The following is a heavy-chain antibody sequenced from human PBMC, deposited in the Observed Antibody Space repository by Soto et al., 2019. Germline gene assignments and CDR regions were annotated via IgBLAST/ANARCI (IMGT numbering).Heavy chain of an antibody. CDR3: ARDSRNYLNWFDP. V-gene: IGHV1-3*01. D-gene: IGHD4-4*01. Sequence: ASVKVSCKASGYTFTSYAMNWVRQAPGQRLEWMGWINAGNGNTKYSQKFQGRFTISRDNAKNSLYLQMNSLRDEDTAVYYCARDSRNYLNWFDPWGQGTLVTVSS. CDR1: GYTFTSYA. J-gene: IGHJ5*02. CDR2: INAGNGNT.